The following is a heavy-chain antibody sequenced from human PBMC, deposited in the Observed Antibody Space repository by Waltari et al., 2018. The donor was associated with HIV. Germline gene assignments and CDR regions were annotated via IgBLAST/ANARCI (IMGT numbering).Heavy chain of an antibody. CDR2: IGSLQNFI. J-gene: IGHJ5*02. V-gene: IGHV3-21*01. Sequence: EVILVESGGGLVRPGGSLRLSCAASGFRFTAYNMNWVRQGPGKGLEWVASIGSLQNFIQYADSGKGRFTVSRDNARNSLYLQMNSLTAEDTAVYYCARGPPSGWSWFDPWGQGTLVTVSS. CDR3: ARGPPSGWSWFDP. D-gene: IGHD6-19*01. CDR1: GFRFTAYN.